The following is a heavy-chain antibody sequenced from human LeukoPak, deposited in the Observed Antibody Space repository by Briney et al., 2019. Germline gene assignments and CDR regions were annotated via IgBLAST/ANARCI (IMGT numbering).Heavy chain of an antibody. V-gene: IGHV3-7*01. J-gene: IGHJ4*02. Sequence: GGSLRLSCAASGFTFSSYWMSWVRQAPGKGLEWVANIKQDGSEKYYVDSVKGRFTISRDNAKNSLYLQMNSLRAEYTAVYYCARETFYCSSTSCYDEAFDYWGQGTLVTVSS. D-gene: IGHD2-2*01. CDR1: GFTFSSYW. CDR3: ARETFYCSSTSCYDEAFDY. CDR2: IKQDGSEK.